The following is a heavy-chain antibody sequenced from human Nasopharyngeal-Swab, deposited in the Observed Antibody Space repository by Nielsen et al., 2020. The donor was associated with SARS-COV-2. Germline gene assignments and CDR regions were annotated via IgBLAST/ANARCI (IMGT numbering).Heavy chain of an antibody. CDR2: INSDGSST. CDR1: GFTFSSYW. D-gene: IGHD5-18*01. Sequence: GGSLRLSCAASGFTFSSYWMHWVRQAPGKGLVWVSRINSDGSSTSYADSVKGRFTISRDNAKNTLYLQMNSLRDEDTAVYYCARDAGGAWIQLWTDYYYYGMDVWGQGTTVTVSS. CDR3: ARDAGGAWIQLWTDYYYYGMDV. V-gene: IGHV3-74*01. J-gene: IGHJ6*02.